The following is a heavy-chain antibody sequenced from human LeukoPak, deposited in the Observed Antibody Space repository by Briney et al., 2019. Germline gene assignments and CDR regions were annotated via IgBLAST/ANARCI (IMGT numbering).Heavy chain of an antibody. CDR1: GLTFSSHW. J-gene: IGHJ3*02. CDR3: ASNLGARNAFDI. D-gene: IGHD1-1*01. CDR2: IYSGGST. V-gene: IGHV3-53*01. Sequence: GGSLRLSCAASGLTFSSHWMHWVRQPPGKGLEWVSVIYSGGSTYYADSVKGRFTISRDNSKNTLYLQVNSLRAEDTAVYYCASNLGARNAFDIWGQGTMVTVSS.